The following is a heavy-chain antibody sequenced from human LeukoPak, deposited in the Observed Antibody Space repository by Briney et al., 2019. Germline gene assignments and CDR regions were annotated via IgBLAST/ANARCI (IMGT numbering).Heavy chain of an antibody. CDR3: ARRETYYDFWSGSPYWFDP. CDR2: INHSGST. CDR1: GGSISNYY. Sequence: PSETLSLTCTVSGGSISNYYWSWIRQPPGKGLEWIGEINHSGSTNYNPSLKSRVTISVDTSKNQFSLKLSSVTAADTAVYYCARRETYYDFWSGSPYWFDPWGQGTLVTVSS. V-gene: IGHV4-34*01. J-gene: IGHJ5*02. D-gene: IGHD3-3*01.